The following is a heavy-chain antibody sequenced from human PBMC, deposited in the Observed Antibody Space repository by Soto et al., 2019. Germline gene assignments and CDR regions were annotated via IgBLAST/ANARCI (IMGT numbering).Heavy chain of an antibody. V-gene: IGHV3-48*03. CDR2: ISGSNNNI. Sequence: GGSLRLSCAASGFTLRNYEMNWVRQAPGKGLEWISKISGSNNNIYYADSVRGRFTISRDNAKNSLYLQINSLRAEDTAIYYCASERLCGADCYFFDNWGQGTQVTVSS. J-gene: IGHJ4*02. CDR3: ASERLCGADCYFFDN. D-gene: IGHD2-21*02. CDR1: GFTLRNYE.